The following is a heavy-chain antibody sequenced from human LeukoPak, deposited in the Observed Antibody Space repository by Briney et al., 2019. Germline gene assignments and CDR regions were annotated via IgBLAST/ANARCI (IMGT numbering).Heavy chain of an antibody. D-gene: IGHD6-19*01. CDR3: AKGIYSSGWSYFDY. V-gene: IGHV3-23*01. CDR2: LSGSGITT. J-gene: IGHJ4*01. Sequence: HTGGFLRLSCAASGFTFSNSAMSWVRQAPGKGLEWVSTLSGSGITTYYADSVKGRFTISRDNSKNTLYLQMNSLRAEDTAVYYCAKGIYSSGWSYFDYWGHGTLVTVSS. CDR1: GFTFSNSA.